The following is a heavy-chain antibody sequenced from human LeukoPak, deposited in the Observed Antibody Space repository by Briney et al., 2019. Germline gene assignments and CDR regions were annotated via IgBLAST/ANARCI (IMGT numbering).Heavy chain of an antibody. J-gene: IGHJ4*02. CDR2: ITTGSGYM. CDR3: ARSRRSSSWYGYPIDY. V-gene: IGHV3-21*01. D-gene: IGHD6-13*01. Sequence: GGSLRLSCAASGFMFSSYNMNWVRQAPGKGLEWVSAITTGSGYMYYTDSVKGRFTISRDNAKNSLYLQMNSLRGEDTAVYYCARSRRSSSWYGYPIDYWGQGTLVTVSS. CDR1: GFMFSSYN.